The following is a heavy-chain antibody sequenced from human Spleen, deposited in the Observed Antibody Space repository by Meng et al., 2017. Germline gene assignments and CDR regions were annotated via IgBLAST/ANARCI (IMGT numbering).Heavy chain of an antibody. CDR1: GASISSNNW. D-gene: IGHD3-16*01. CDR2: IFHGGST. J-gene: IGHJ5*02. Sequence: QLQEPGPGLVKPSGTLSLTCAVSGASISSNNWWSWVRQPPGKGLEWIGEIFHGGSTNYNPSLKSRVTISVDKSKNQFSLKLSSVTAADTAVYYCSNYIWGSEPTGVLSWGQGTLVTVSS. V-gene: IGHV4-4*02. CDR3: SNYIWGSEPTGVLS.